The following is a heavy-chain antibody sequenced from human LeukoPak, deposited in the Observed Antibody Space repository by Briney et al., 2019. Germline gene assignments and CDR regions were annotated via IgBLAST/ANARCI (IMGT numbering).Heavy chain of an antibody. Sequence: GSSVKVSCKASGGTFSNHAVSWVRQAPGQGLEWRGGTTPIFGAANYAQKFQGRVTIATDESTSTAYMELSSLRSEDTAVYYCARAPFYFDSSGYSMDAFDIWGQGTMVTVSS. J-gene: IGHJ3*02. CDR2: TTPIFGAA. CDR3: ARAPFYFDSSGYSMDAFDI. D-gene: IGHD3-22*01. CDR1: GGTFSNHA. V-gene: IGHV1-69*05.